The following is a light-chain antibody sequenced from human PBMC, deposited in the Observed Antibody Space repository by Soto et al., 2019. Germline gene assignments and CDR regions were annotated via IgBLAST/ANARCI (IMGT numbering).Light chain of an antibody. Sequence: QSALTQSPSASGSPGQSVTISCSGTSSDVGGYNYVSWYQQHPGKAPKFMIYEVSKRPSGVPDRFSGSKSGNTASLTVSGLQAEDEADYYCSSYAGSNNYVVFGGGTKLTVL. CDR1: SSDVGGYNY. J-gene: IGLJ2*01. CDR2: EVS. V-gene: IGLV2-8*01. CDR3: SSYAGSNNYVV.